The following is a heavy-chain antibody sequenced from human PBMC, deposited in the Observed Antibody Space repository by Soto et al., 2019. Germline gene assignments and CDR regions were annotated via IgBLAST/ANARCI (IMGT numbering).Heavy chain of an antibody. J-gene: IGHJ4*02. V-gene: IGHV3-66*01. D-gene: IGHD3-22*01. Sequence: GGSLRLSCAASGFTVSSSYMSWVRQAPGKGLEWVSVIYSGGSTYYADSVKGRFTISRDNSKNTLYLQMNSLRAEDTAVYYCARASRNYYDSSGYLYYFDYWGQGTLVTVSS. CDR1: GFTVSSSY. CDR2: IYSGGST. CDR3: ARASRNYYDSSGYLYYFDY.